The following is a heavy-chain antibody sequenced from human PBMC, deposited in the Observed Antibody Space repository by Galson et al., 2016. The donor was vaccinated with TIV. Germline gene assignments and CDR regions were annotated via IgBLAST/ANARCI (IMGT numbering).Heavy chain of an antibody. J-gene: IGHJ6*02. D-gene: IGHD3-22*01. CDR1: LFTFSSSW. CDR2: IKKAGSEK. Sequence: SLRLSCAASLFTFSSSWMSWVRQAPGKGPEWVANIKKAGSEKNYVDSVKGRFTISRDNAKNSLYLQMNSLRPEDTAVYYCARDLVDDSSGPYHFYYGMDGWGQGTTVTVSS. CDR3: ARDLVDDSSGPYHFYYGMDG. V-gene: IGHV3-7*01.